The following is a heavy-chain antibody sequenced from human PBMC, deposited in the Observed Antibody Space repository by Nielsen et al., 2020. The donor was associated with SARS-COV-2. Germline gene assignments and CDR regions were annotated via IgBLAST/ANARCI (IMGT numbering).Heavy chain of an antibody. CDR3: AKDVWSGAHQIGPDY. Sequence: GESLKISCAASGFTLSPYAVSWVRQTPGKGLEWVSAITGTRGVTYYADSVKGRFTISRDTSKNTVYLQMNSLRAEDTAVYHCAKDVWSGAHQIGPDYWGQGTLVTVSS. V-gene: IGHV3-23*01. D-gene: IGHD3-3*01. CDR1: GFTLSPYA. CDR2: ITGTRGVT. J-gene: IGHJ4*02.